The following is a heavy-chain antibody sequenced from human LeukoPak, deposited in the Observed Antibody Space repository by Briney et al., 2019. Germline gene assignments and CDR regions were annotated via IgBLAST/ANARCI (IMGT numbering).Heavy chain of an antibody. J-gene: IGHJ4*02. CDR3: ARVQGYCTDGRCLF. CDR1: GYTFTGYH. D-gene: IGHD2-8*01. V-gene: IGHV1-2*02. Sequence: ASVKVSCKASGYTFTGYHIHWVRQAPGQGLEWMGWINPNNGDTKYAQKFNGRVTMTRDTSISTAYMEMSRLRSDDTAVYYCARVQGYCTDGRCLFWGQGTLVTVSS. CDR2: INPNNGDT.